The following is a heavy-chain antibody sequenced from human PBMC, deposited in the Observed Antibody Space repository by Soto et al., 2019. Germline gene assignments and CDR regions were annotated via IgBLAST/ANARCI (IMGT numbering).Heavy chain of an antibody. V-gene: IGHV1-3*01. Sequence: QVQLVQSGAEVKKPGASVKVSCKASGYTFTSYAMHWVRQAPGQRLEWMGWINAGNGNTKYSQKFQGRVTITRDTSASTAYMELSSLRSEDTAVYYCAMPDCSCGSCYSYGYWGQGTLVTVSS. D-gene: IGHD2-15*01. CDR3: AMPDCSCGSCYSYGY. CDR2: INAGNGNT. CDR1: GYTFTSYA. J-gene: IGHJ4*02.